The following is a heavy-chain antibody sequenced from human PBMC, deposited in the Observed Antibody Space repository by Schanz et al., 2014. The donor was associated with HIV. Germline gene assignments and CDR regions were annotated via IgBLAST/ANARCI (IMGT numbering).Heavy chain of an antibody. J-gene: IGHJ4*02. CDR3: AKPEYDSRGNSQSHFDY. Sequence: EVQVVDSGGGLVEPGRSLRLSCIASGFTFNNYAMTWVRQAPGKGLEWVSSISESGSRSYYADSVNGRFTISRDNSKNTLYLQMTTLRTEDTAVYYCAKPEYDSRGNSQSHFDYWGQGTLVTVSS. CDR2: ISESGSRS. CDR1: GFTFNNYA. D-gene: IGHD3-22*01. V-gene: IGHV3-23*04.